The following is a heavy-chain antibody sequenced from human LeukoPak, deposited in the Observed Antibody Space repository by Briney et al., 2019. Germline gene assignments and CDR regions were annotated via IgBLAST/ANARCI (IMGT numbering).Heavy chain of an antibody. Sequence: GGSLRLSCAASGFTFSSYAMSWVRQAPGKGLEWVSAISGSGGSTYYADSVKGRFTISRDNSKNTLYLQMNSLRAEDTAVYYCGKDPNGDYVGAFDMWGQGTMVTVSP. CDR3: GKDPNGDYVGAFDM. D-gene: IGHD4-17*01. CDR1: GFTFSSYA. V-gene: IGHV3-23*01. J-gene: IGHJ3*02. CDR2: ISGSGGST.